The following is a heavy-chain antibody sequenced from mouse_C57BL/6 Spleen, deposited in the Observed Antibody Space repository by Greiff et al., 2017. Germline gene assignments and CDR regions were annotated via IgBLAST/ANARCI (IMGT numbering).Heavy chain of an antibody. CDR1: GYTFTSYW. J-gene: IGHJ2*01. D-gene: IGHD1-1*01. CDR3: ARSDTTVVAYYFDY. CDR2: IDPSDSET. V-gene: IGHV1-52*01. Sequence: QVQLQQPGAELVRPGSSVKLSCKASGYTFTSYWMHWVKQRPIQGLEWIGNIDPSDSETHYNQKFKDKATLTVDKSSSTAYMQLSSLTSEDSAVYYCARSDTTVVAYYFDYWGQGTTLTVSS.